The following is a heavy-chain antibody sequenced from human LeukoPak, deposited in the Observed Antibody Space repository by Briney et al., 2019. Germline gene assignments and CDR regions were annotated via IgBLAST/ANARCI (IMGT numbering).Heavy chain of an antibody. J-gene: IGHJ2*01. CDR1: GYNFEILG. CDR2: ISAYEGNT. V-gene: IGHV1-18*01. Sequence: ASVKVSCKASGYNFEILGISWVRQAPGQGLEWMGWISAYEGNTDYAQKFEDRVTMTTDTSTNTAYMDLRNLTSDDTAVYYCARTLGGFTVDRATGLDLWGRGTLVTVSS. CDR3: ARTLGGFTVDRATGLDL. D-gene: IGHD5-24*01.